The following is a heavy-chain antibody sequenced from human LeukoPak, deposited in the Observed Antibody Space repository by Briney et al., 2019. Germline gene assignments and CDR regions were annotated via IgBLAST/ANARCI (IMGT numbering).Heavy chain of an antibody. V-gene: IGHV4-30-4*07. J-gene: IGHJ4*02. CDR3: ARGYWTGYHHLDY. Sequence: PSETLSLTCAVSGGSISSGDYSWSWIRQPPGKGLEWIGYIYYSGGTYYNLSLKSRVIISVDTTKNQFSLKLNSVTAADTAVYYCARGYWTGYHHLDYWGQGTLVTVSS. D-gene: IGHD3/OR15-3a*01. CDR1: GGSISSGDYS. CDR2: IYYSGGT.